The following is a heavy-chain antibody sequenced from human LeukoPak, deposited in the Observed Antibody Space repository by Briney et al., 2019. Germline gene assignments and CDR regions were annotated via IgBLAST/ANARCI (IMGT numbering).Heavy chain of an antibody. V-gene: IGHV1-18*01. CDR1: GYTFTSYG. CDR3: ATYHFRGDSHYFDY. J-gene: IGHJ4*02. Sequence: GASVKASCKASGYTFTSYGISWVRQAPGQGLEWMGWISAYNGNTNYAKKLQGRVTMTTDTSTSTAYMELRSLRSDDTAVYYCATYHFRGDSHYFDYWGQGILVTVSS. D-gene: IGHD3-10*02. CDR2: ISAYNGNT.